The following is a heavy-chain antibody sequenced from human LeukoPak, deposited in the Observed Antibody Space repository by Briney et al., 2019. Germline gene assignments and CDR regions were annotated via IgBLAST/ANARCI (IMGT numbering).Heavy chain of an antibody. V-gene: IGHV4-59*01. CDR1: GGSISSYY. Sequence: SETLSLTCTVSGGSISSYYWSWIRQPPGKGLEWIGYIYYSGSTNYNPSLKSRVTISVDTSKNQFSLKLSSVTAADTAVYYCARVDTAMPTYYFDYWGQGTLVTVSS. D-gene: IGHD5-18*01. CDR3: ARVDTAMPTYYFDY. J-gene: IGHJ4*02. CDR2: IYYSGST.